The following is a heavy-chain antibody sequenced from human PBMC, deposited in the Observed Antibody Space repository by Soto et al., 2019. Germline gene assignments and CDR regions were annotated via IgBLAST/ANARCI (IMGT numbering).Heavy chain of an antibody. CDR1: GGSISSGDYY. CDR2: IYYSGST. CDR3: ARERLDYGDYHAGY. V-gene: IGHV4-30-4*01. D-gene: IGHD4-17*01. J-gene: IGHJ4*02. Sequence: SETLSLTCTVSGGSISSGDYYWSWIRQPPGKGLEWIGYIYYSGSTYYNPSLKSRVTISVDTSKNQFSLKLSSVTAADTAVYYCARERLDYGDYHAGYWGQGTLVTVSS.